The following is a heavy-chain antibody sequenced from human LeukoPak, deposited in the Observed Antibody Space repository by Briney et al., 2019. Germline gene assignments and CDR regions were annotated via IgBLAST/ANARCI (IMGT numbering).Heavy chain of an antibody. CDR2: ISDRGDST. Sequence: GGSLTLSCAASGFSVTTYAMGWVRQAPGKGLEWVSVISDRGDSTHYADSVKGRLTISRDSSKNTLYLQMNSLRGEDTAVYYCARDRGYGGNSGPFDYWGQGTLVTVSS. J-gene: IGHJ4*02. D-gene: IGHD4-23*01. CDR3: ARDRGYGGNSGPFDY. CDR1: GFSVTTYA. V-gene: IGHV3-23*01.